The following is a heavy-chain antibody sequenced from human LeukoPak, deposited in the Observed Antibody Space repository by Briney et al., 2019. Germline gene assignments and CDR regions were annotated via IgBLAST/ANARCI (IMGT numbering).Heavy chain of an antibody. CDR3: ARSGMGATHFDY. CDR1: GFTFRSYA. Sequence: GGSLRLSCAASGFTFRSYAMHWVRQAPGKGLEWVAVISYDGSNKYYADSVKGRFTISRDNSKNTLYLQMNSLRAEDTAVYYCARSGMGATHFDYWGQGTLVTVSS. CDR2: ISYDGSNK. V-gene: IGHV3-30*04. J-gene: IGHJ4*02. D-gene: IGHD1-26*01.